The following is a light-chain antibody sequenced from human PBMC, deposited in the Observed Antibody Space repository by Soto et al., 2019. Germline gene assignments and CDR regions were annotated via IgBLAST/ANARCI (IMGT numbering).Light chain of an antibody. CDR1: SSNIGADHD. CDR3: QSYDSSLTGLNWV. Sequence: QAVVTQPPSVSGAPGQRVIISCTGSSSNIGADHDVHWYQQLPGTAPKLLIYFNVNRPSGVPDRFSASKSGTSASLAITGLQAEDEGDYYCQSYDSSLTGLNWVFGGGTKLTVL. V-gene: IGLV1-40*01. CDR2: FNV. J-gene: IGLJ3*02.